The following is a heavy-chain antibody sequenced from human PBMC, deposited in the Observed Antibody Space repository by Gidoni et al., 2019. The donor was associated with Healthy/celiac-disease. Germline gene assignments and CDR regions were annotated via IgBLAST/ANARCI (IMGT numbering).Heavy chain of an antibody. D-gene: IGHD3-10*01. Sequence: QVQLVESGGGVVQPGRSLRLSCAASGFTFSSYAMPWVRQAPGKGLEWVAVISYDGSNKYYADSVKGRFTISRDNSKNTLYLQMNSLRAEDTAVYYCARDGNLGSGEVWGQGTLVTVSS. V-gene: IGHV3-30*04. J-gene: IGHJ4*02. CDR3: ARDGNLGSGEV. CDR2: ISYDGSNK. CDR1: GFTFSSYA.